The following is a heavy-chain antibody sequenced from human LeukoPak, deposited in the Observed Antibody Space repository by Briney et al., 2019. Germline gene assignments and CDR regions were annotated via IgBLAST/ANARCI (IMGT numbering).Heavy chain of an antibody. CDR3: ARVRQPFYGDPPDAFDI. CDR2: INSDGSTT. CDR1: GFTFSSYW. Sequence: PGGSLRLSCAASGFTFSSYWMHWVRQAPGKGLVWVSRINSDGSTTSYADSVKGRFTISRDNAKNTLYLQMNSLRAEDTAVYYCARVRQPFYGDPPDAFDIWGQGTMVTVSS. V-gene: IGHV3-74*01. D-gene: IGHD4-17*01. J-gene: IGHJ3*02.